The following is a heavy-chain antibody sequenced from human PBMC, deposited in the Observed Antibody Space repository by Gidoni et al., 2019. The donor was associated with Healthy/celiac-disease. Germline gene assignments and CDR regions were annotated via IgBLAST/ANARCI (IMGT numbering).Heavy chain of an antibody. CDR2: IYTSGST. Sequence: QVQLQESGPGLVKPSQTLSLTCTVSGGSICSGSYYWRWIRQPAGKGLEWIGRIYTSGSTNYNPSLKSRVTISVDTSKNQFSLKLSSVTAADTAVYYCARDRIVVVPAAVPGGDWFDPWGQGTLVTVSS. J-gene: IGHJ5*02. CDR1: GGSICSGSYY. D-gene: IGHD2-2*01. CDR3: ARDRIVVVPAAVPGGDWFDP. V-gene: IGHV4-61*02.